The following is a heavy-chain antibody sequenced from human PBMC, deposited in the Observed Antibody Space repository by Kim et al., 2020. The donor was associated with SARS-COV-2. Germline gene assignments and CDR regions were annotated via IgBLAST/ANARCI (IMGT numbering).Heavy chain of an antibody. J-gene: IGHJ6*02. D-gene: IGHD3-10*01. CDR2: IKSKTDGGTT. Sequence: GGSLRLSCAASGFTFSNAWMSWVRQAPGKGLEWVGRIKSKTDGGTTDYAAPVKGRFTISRDDSKNTLYLQMNSLKTEDTAVYYCTTKAGEFTSYYYGMDVWGQGTTVTVSS. V-gene: IGHV3-15*01. CDR1: GFTFSNAW. CDR3: TTKAGEFTSYYYGMDV.